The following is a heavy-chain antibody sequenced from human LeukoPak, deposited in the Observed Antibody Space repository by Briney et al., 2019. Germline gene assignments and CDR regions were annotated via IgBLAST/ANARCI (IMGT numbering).Heavy chain of an antibody. D-gene: IGHD4-17*01. V-gene: IGHV3-15*01. Sequence: GGSLRLSCAASGFTFSNAWMSWVRQAPGKGPEWVGRIKSKTDGGTTDYAAPVKGRFTISRDDSKNTLYLQMNSLKTEDTAVYYCTTETDYGDLDYWGQGTLVTVSS. CDR1: GFTFSNAW. J-gene: IGHJ4*02. CDR3: TTETDYGDLDY. CDR2: IKSKTDGGTT.